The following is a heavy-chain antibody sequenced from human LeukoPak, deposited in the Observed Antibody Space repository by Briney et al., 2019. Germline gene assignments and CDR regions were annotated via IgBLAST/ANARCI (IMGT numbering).Heavy chain of an antibody. Sequence: GGSLRLSCAASGFAFSDYAMHWVRQAPGKGLEWVAVISYDGSNKYYADSVKGRFTISRENSKNTLYLQMNSLRREDTAVYYCARDENTVATGPDYWGQGTLVTVSP. CDR3: ARDENTVATGPDY. V-gene: IGHV3-30-3*01. D-gene: IGHD5-12*01. J-gene: IGHJ4*02. CDR2: ISYDGSNK. CDR1: GFAFSDYA.